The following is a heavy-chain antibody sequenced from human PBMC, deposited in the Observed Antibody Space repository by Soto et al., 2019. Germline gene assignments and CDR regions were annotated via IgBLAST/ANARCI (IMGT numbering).Heavy chain of an antibody. V-gene: IGHV4-34*01. J-gene: IGHJ4*02. CDR1: GGSFSGYY. CDR3: ARDKITGLFDY. CDR2: INHRGST. D-gene: IGHD2-8*02. Sequence: SETLSLTCAVYGGSFSGYYLTWIRQPPGKGLEWIGEINHRGSTNYNPSLKSRVTISVDTSKNQFSLKLTSVTAADTAVYYCARDKITGLFDYWGQGTLVTVSS.